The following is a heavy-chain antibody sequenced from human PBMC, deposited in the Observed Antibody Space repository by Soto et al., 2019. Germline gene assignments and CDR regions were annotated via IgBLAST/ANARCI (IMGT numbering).Heavy chain of an antibody. CDR1: GFTFSNYA. CDR3: AKAYFVWSSEQPYYFDY. V-gene: IGHV3-23*01. D-gene: IGHD3-16*01. CDR2: ISGSGGRS. Sequence: EVQLLDSGGGLVQPGGSLRLSCAASGFTFSNYAMTWVRQGPGKGLEWVSGISGSGGRSYYADSVKGRFTISRDNTKSTLYLQMNSLSAEDTAVYYCAKAYFVWSSEQPYYFDYWGQGTLGTVSS. J-gene: IGHJ4*02.